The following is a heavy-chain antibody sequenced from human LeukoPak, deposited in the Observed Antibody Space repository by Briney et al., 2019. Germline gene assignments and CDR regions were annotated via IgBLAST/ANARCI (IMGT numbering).Heavy chain of an antibody. Sequence: GGSLRLSCVASGFSVSGIHMNWVRQAPGKDLEWVSGLYAGGATYYADSMGGRFTISRDHSKNTLYLQMTNLRVDDTAMYYCARGPDLVVRGPRRAFDLWGQGTMVTVSS. D-gene: IGHD3-10*01. V-gene: IGHV3-66*01. CDR2: LYAGGAT. CDR1: GFSVSGIH. J-gene: IGHJ3*01. CDR3: ARGPDLVVRGPRRAFDL.